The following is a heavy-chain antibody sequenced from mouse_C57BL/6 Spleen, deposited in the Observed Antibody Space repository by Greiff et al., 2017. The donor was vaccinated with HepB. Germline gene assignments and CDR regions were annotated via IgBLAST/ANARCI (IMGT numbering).Heavy chain of an antibody. CDR3: ARELYGSSYGYYAMDY. CDR2: IDPSDSYT. Sequence: VQLQQPGAELVMPGASVKLSCKASGYTFTSYWMHWVKQRPGQGLEWIGEIDPSDSYTNYNQKFKGKSTLTVDKSSSTAYMQLSSLTSEDSAVYYCARELYGSSYGYYAMDYWGQGTSVTVSS. V-gene: IGHV1-69*01. CDR1: GYTFTSYW. J-gene: IGHJ4*01. D-gene: IGHD1-1*01.